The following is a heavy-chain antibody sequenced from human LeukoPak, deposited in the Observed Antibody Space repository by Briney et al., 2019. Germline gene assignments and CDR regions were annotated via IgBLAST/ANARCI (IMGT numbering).Heavy chain of an antibody. Sequence: GGSLRLSCAASGFTFSSYSMNWVRQAPGKGLEWVSSISSSSSYIYYADSVKGRFTISRDNAKNSLYLQMNSLRAEDTAVYYCARDNPYSESLAADDAFDIWGQGTTVTVSS. CDR1: GFTFSSYS. J-gene: IGHJ3*02. V-gene: IGHV3-21*01. CDR2: ISSSSSYI. D-gene: IGHD1-26*01. CDR3: ARDNPYSESLAADDAFDI.